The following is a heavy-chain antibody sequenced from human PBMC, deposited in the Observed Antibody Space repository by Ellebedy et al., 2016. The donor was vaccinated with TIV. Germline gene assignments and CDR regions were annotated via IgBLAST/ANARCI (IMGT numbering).Heavy chain of an antibody. V-gene: IGHV1-18*01. CDR3: ARGPLLLLPHYFDY. D-gene: IGHD3-22*01. Sequence: ASVKVSXKASSYTFTSYGISWVRQAPGQGLEWMGWISAYNGNTNYAQKLQGRVTMTTDTSTSTAYMELRSLRSDDTAVYYCARGPLLLLPHYFDYWGQGTLVTVSS. J-gene: IGHJ4*02. CDR2: ISAYNGNT. CDR1: SYTFTSYG.